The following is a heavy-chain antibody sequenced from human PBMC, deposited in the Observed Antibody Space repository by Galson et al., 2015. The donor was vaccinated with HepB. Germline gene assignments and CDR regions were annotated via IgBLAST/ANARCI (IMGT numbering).Heavy chain of an antibody. Sequence: SLRLSCAASGFTFSSHAMGWVRQAPGKGLEWVSTISDTGGGTYYADSVKGRFTISRDNSKNTLYLQMTSLRAEDTAVFYCAKYRWAGASGYFDYWGQGALVTVSS. V-gene: IGHV3-23*01. CDR2: ISDTGGGT. D-gene: IGHD1-26*01. CDR3: AKYRWAGASGYFDY. J-gene: IGHJ4*02. CDR1: GFTFSSHA.